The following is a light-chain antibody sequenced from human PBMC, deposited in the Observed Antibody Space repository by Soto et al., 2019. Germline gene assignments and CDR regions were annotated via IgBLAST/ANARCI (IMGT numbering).Light chain of an antibody. CDR3: SSYISTTSLFV. J-gene: IGLJ1*01. Sequence: QSVLTQPASVSGSPGQSITISCTGTSSDVGGFDFASWFQRHPGKAPKLLIYEVSRRPSGISNRFSGSKTVNTASLTISGLQAEDEAEYFCSSYISTTSLFVFGTGTKVTV. CDR2: EVS. V-gene: IGLV2-14*01. CDR1: SSDVGGFDF.